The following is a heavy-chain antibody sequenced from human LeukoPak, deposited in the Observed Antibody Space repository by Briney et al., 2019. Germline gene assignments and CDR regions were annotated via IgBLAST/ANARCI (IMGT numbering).Heavy chain of an antibody. D-gene: IGHD6-6*01. Sequence: SETLSLTCTVSGDSISNTRYHWGWIRRPPGKGLEWIGSIYYSGATYYNPSLKSRVTISVDTSRNHFSLKLSSVTAADTAVYHCAREIVSSVESWGQGSPVTVSS. CDR1: GDSISNTRYH. CDR2: IYYSGAT. CDR3: AREIVSSVES. J-gene: IGHJ4*02. V-gene: IGHV4-39*02.